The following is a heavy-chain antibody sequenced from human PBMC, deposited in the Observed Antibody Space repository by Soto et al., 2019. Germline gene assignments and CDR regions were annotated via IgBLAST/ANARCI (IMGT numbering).Heavy chain of an antibody. J-gene: IGHJ6*02. Sequence: GGSLRLSCAASGFTFSSDGMHWVRQAPGKGLEWVAVVSYDGSNKYYADSVKGRFTISRDNSKNTLYLQMNSLRAEDTAVYYCATRYCSSTSCSISYYYYYYGMDVWGQGTTVTVSS. CDR3: ATRYCSSTSCSISYYYYYYGMDV. V-gene: IGHV3-30*03. CDR1: GFTFSSDG. D-gene: IGHD2-2*01. CDR2: VSYDGSNK.